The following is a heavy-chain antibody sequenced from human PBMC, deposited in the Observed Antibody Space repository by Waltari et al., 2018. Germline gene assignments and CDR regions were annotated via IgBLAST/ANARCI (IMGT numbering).Heavy chain of an antibody. Sequence: QVNLVESGGGVVQPGGSLRLSCATSGFTFSNFGMHWVRQAPGKGLEWVALIWFDGSDKFYADSERGRFTISRDNSARTLYLDMDSLRLDDTAMYYCAKDAFGNTYLDFWGQGTLVTVSS. D-gene: IGHD2-2*02. CDR2: IWFDGSDK. CDR1: GFTFSNFG. J-gene: IGHJ4*02. V-gene: IGHV3-30*02. CDR3: AKDAFGNTYLDF.